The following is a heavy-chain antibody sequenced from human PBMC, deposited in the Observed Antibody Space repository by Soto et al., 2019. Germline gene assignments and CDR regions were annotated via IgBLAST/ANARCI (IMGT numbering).Heavy chain of an antibody. D-gene: IGHD3-10*01. CDR2: IKEDGGER. Sequence: PGGSLRLSCAASGFTFSNYWMSWVRQAPGKGLEWVANIKEDGGERYYVDSVTGRFTISRDNSKNSLYLQLISLRAEDTAVYYCARVVGSGSIYNPHFDYWGQGTLVTVSS. CDR3: ARVVGSGSIYNPHFDY. V-gene: IGHV3-7*04. CDR1: GFTFSNYW. J-gene: IGHJ4*02.